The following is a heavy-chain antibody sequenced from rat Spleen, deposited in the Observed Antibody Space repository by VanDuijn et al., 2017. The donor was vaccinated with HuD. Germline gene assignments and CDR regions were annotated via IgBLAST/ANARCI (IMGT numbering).Heavy chain of an antibody. CDR2: ISYSGST. J-gene: IGHJ3*01. D-gene: IGHD1-8*01. Sequence: EVQLQESGPGLVKPSQSLSLTCSVTGYSITSNYWGWIRKFPGNKMEWIGHISYSGSTSYNPSLKSRISITRDTSKNQFFLQLNSVTTEDTATYYCARQQFINYSSYGWFAYWGQGTLVTVSS. CDR3: ARQQFINYSSYGWFAY. CDR1: GYSITSNY. V-gene: IGHV3-1*01.